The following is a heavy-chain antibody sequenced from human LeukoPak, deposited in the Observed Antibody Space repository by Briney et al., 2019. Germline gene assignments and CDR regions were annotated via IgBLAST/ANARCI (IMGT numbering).Heavy chain of an antibody. CDR3: ARAGRYDTSGYYYRY. CDR2: INPNSGGT. V-gene: IGHV1-2*02. D-gene: IGHD3-22*01. Sequence: GASVKVSCKASGYTFTGYYMHWVRQAPGQGLEWMGWINPNSGGTNYAQKFQGRVTMTRDTSISTAYMELSRLRSDDTAVYYCARAGRYDTSGYYYRYWGQGTLVTVSS. J-gene: IGHJ4*02. CDR1: GYTFTGYY.